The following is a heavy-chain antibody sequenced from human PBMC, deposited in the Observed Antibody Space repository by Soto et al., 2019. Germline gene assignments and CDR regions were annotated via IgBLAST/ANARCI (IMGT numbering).Heavy chain of an antibody. CDR3: ARAGGGSYRSGFDP. CDR1: GYTFTSYG. Sequence: GASVKVSCKASGYTFTSYGISLVRQAPGQGLEWMXWXSXXXGXTXXXQXXKXRVTMTTDTSTSTAYMELRSLRSDDTAVYYCARAGGGSYRSGFDPWGQGTLVTVSS. J-gene: IGHJ5*02. V-gene: IGHV1-18*04. D-gene: IGHD3-16*02. CDR2: XSXXXGXT.